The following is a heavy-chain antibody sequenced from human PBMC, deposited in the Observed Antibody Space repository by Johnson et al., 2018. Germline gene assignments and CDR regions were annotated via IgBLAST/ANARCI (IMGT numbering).Heavy chain of an antibody. CDR2: TFYYGST. CDR3: ARQVTIYRGPFDY. Sequence: QVQLQESGPGLVKPSETLSLACTVSGDSISRSYWNWIRQPPGKGLEWIGNTFYYGSTNYHPSLKRRATLSLDTSKNQLSLELTSVTAAGTAVYFWARQVTIYRGPFDYWGQGTLVTVSS. J-gene: IGHJ4*02. D-gene: IGHD4-17*01. CDR1: GDSISRSY. V-gene: IGHV4-59*01.